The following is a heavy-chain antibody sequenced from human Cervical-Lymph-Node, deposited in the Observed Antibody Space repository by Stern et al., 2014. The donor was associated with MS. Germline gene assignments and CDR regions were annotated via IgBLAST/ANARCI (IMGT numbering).Heavy chain of an antibody. V-gene: IGHV2-70*20. CDR2: IGWDGDR. CDR3: ARINGGADGTGVDY. J-gene: IGHJ4*02. CDR1: GFSLRTSGMY. Sequence: QVTLRESGPALVKPTQTLTLTCTFSGFSLRTSGMYVSWVRQSPGKALEWLALIGWDGDRYYATSLKARLSISKVTSKNQVILTMTNMDPVDTGTYYCARINGGADGTGVDYWGQGTLVTVSS. D-gene: IGHD1/OR15-1a*01.